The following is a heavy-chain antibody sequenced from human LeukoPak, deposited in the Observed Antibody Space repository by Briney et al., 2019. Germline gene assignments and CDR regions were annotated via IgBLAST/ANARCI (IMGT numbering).Heavy chain of an antibody. J-gene: IGHJ4*02. CDR1: GGSISSYY. V-gene: IGHV3-21*01. D-gene: IGHD6-13*01. CDR2: ISSSSSYI. CDR3: ARSTAAAGYY. Sequence: ETLSLTCTVSGGSISSYYWSWIRQPPGKGLEWVSSISSSSSYIYYADSVKGRFTISRDNAKNSLYLQMNSLRAEDTAVYYCARSTAAAGYYWGQGTLVTVSS.